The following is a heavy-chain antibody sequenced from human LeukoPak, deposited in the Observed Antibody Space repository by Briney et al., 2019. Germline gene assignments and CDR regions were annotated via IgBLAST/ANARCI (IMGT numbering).Heavy chain of an antibody. CDR2: MDRDGNTI. J-gene: IGHJ4*02. V-gene: IGHV3-74*01. D-gene: IGHD3-10*01. CDR3: AKAGNYYLPY. CDR1: GFTFSNSW. Sequence: PGGSLILSCAASGFTFSNSWMHWVRQAPGEGLVWVSRMDRDGNTIDYADAVKGRFTISRDNAKNTLYLKMNSLRVDDMAVYYCAKAGNYYLPYWGLGTLVTVSS.